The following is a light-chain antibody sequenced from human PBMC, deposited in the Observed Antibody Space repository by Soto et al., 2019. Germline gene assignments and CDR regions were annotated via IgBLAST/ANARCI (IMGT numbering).Light chain of an antibody. CDR3: QQYDNLPWT. CDR1: QDISNY. V-gene: IGKV1-33*01. CDR2: DVS. Sequence: DIQMTQSPSSLSAAVGDRVTITCQASQDISNYLNWYQQKPGKAPKLLIYDVSNVETGVPSRFSGSGSGTDFTFTISSLQPEDIATYYCQQYDNLPWTFGQGTKVEIQ. J-gene: IGKJ1*01.